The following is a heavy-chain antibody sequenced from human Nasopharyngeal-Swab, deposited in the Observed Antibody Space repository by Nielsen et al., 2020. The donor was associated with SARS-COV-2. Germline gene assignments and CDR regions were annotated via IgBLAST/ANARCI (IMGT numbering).Heavy chain of an antibody. J-gene: IGHJ6*02. CDR3: AKDGYYYDSSGYGMDV. D-gene: IGHD3-22*01. V-gene: IGHV3-23*03. Sequence: WIRQPPGKGLEWVSVIYSGGSSTYYADSVNGRFTISRDNSKNTLYLQMNSLRAEDTAVYYCAKDGYYYDSSGYGMDVWGQGTTVTVSS. CDR2: IYSGGSST.